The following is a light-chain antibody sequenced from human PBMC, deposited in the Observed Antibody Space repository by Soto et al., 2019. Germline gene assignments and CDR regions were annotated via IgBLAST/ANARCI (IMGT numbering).Light chain of an antibody. CDR3: HQNYSPHPIT. CDR2: AAS. J-gene: IGKJ5*01. CDR1: QSINRF. Sequence: DIQMTQSPSSLSASVGDRVTITCRASQSINRFLNWYQQKPGKAPKLLIYAASSLQSGVPSRFSGSGSGTDLTLTISSLQPADFATSYCHQNYSPHPITFGQGTRLEIK. V-gene: IGKV1-39*01.